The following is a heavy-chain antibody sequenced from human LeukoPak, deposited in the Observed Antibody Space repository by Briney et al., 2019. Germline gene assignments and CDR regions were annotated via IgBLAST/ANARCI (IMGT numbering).Heavy chain of an antibody. CDR3: ARDYSTSFLYFDL. V-gene: IGHV4-59*01. Sequence: SETLSLTCSVSGGSIRSYYWAWIRQPPGKGLEWIGHVYHTGSTNSNPSLESRVTISIDTSKNQFSLRLSSVTAADTAVYFCARDYSTSFLYFDLWGRGTLVTVSS. D-gene: IGHD2-2*01. CDR2: VYHTGST. CDR1: GGSIRSYY. J-gene: IGHJ2*01.